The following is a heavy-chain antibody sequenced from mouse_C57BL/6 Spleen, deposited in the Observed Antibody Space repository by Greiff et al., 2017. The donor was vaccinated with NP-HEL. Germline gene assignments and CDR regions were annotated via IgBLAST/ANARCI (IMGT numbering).Heavy chain of an antibody. CDR2: ISYDGSN. J-gene: IGHJ2*01. D-gene: IGHD2-4*01. Sequence: VQLQQSGPGLVKPSQSLSLTCSVTGYSITSGYYWNWIRQFPGNKLEWMGYISYDGSNNYNPSLKNRISITRDTSKNQFFLKLNSVTTEDTATYYCAREGLPFDYWGQGTTLTVSS. CDR1: GYSITSGYY. CDR3: AREGLPFDY. V-gene: IGHV3-6*01.